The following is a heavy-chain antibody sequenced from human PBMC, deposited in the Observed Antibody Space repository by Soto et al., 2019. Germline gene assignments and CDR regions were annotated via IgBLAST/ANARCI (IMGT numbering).Heavy chain of an antibody. Sequence: QVQLQESGPGLVKPSETLSLTCAVSGASISSNNWWSWVRQPPGKGLEWIGEIYHSGSTNYNSSLKSRVTISVDKSKNQFSLKLSSVTAADTAVYYCARDEAQDYYYGMDVWGQGTTVTVSS. CDR1: GASISSNNW. J-gene: IGHJ6*02. CDR2: IYHSGST. CDR3: ARDEAQDYYYGMDV. V-gene: IGHV4-4*02.